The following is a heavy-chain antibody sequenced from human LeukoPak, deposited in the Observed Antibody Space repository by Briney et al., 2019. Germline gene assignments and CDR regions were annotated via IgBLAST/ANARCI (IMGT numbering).Heavy chain of an antibody. J-gene: IGHJ3*02. CDR3: AADGEAHDAFDI. V-gene: IGHV1-58*01. CDR2: IVVGSGNT. Sequence: SVKVSCKASGFTFTSSAVQWVRQARGQRLEWIGWIVVGSGNTNYAQKFQERVTITRDMSTSTVYMELSSLRSEDTAVYYCAADGEAHDAFDIWGQGTMVTVSS. CDR1: GFTFTSSA.